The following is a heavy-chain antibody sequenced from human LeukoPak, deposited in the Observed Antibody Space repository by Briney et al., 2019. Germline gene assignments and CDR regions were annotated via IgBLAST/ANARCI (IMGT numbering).Heavy chain of an antibody. J-gene: IGHJ6*02. CDR3: ARVGLIYCSSTSCYGDYYYGMDV. Sequence: GGSLRLSCPVSGFTFSSYAMSWVRQAPGRGLEWVSYISSSGSTIYYADSVKGRFTISRDNAKNSLYLQMNGLRAEDTAVYYCARVGLIYCSSTSCYGDYYYGMDVWGQGTTVTVSS. V-gene: IGHV3-48*03. D-gene: IGHD2-2*01. CDR2: ISSSGSTI. CDR1: GFTFSSYA.